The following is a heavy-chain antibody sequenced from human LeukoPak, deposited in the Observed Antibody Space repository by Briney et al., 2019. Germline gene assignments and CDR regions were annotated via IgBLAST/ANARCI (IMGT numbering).Heavy chain of an antibody. D-gene: IGHD2-2*01. CDR2: ISSTGGTI. V-gene: IGHV3-48*04. CDR1: GFTFSSNS. J-gene: IGHJ6*03. CDR3: ARCRGYQLLWDYYYMDV. Sequence: QTGGSLRLSCAASGFTFSSNSMNWVRQAPGKGLEWVSYISSTGGTIYYADSMKGRFTISRDNAKNSLYLQMNSLRVEDTAVYYCARCRGYQLLWDYYYMDVWGKGTTVTVSS.